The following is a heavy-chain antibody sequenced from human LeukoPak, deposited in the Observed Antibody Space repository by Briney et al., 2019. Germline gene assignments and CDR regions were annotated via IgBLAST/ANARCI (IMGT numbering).Heavy chain of an antibody. CDR3: ARVPGPDYFDY. Sequence: ASETLSLTCTVSGGSISSGTYYWGWIRQPPGKGLEWIGTISYSGSSYYNPSLKSRVTISIDTSKNQFSLNLSSVTAADTAVYYCARVPGPDYFDYWGQGTLVTVSS. CDR1: GGSISSGTYY. J-gene: IGHJ4*02. V-gene: IGHV4-39*07. CDR2: ISYSGSS.